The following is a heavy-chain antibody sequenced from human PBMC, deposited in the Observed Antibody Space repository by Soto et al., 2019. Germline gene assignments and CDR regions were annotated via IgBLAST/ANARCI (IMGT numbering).Heavy chain of an antibody. Sequence: ASVKVSCKASGYIFTSYVMHWVRQAPGQRLEWMGWINAGNGDTKYSQNFQGRVTIIRDTSANTVYMEVSSLRSEDTAVYYCARRGARHGNAMDVWGQGTTVTVSS. CDR2: INAGNGDT. D-gene: IGHD3-10*01. CDR3: ARRGARHGNAMDV. CDR1: GYIFTSYV. J-gene: IGHJ6*02. V-gene: IGHV1-3*01.